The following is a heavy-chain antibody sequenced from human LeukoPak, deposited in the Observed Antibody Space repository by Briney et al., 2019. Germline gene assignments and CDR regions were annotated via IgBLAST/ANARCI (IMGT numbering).Heavy chain of an antibody. Sequence: GSLRLSCAASGFTFSSYGLHWVRQAPGKGLEWVAVISYDGSNKYYADSVKGRFTVSRDNSKNTLYLQMNSLRAEDTAVYYCATQYYYDSSGYYYGSYYYYGMDVWGQGTTVTVS. D-gene: IGHD3-22*01. CDR2: ISYDGSNK. V-gene: IGHV3-30*03. J-gene: IGHJ6*02. CDR3: ATQYYYDSSGYYYGSYYYYGMDV. CDR1: GFTFSSYG.